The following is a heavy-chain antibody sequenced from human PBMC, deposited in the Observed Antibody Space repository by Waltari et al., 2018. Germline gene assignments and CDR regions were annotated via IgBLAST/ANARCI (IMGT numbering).Heavy chain of an antibody. CDR2: INHSGST. D-gene: IGHD2-2*02. J-gene: IGHJ6*03. CDR3: ARARGYCSSTSCYRVGYYYYYMDV. CDR1: GGSFSGYY. V-gene: IGHV4-34*01. Sequence: QVQLQQWGAGLLKPSETLSLTCAVYGGSFSGYYWSWIRQPPGKGLEWIGEINHSGSTNYNPSLKSRVTISVDTSKNQFSLKLSSVTATDTAVYYCARARGYCSSTSCYRVGYYYYYMDVWGKGTTVTVSS.